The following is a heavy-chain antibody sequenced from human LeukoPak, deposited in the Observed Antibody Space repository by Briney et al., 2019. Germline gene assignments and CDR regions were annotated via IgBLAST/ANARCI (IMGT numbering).Heavy chain of an antibody. CDR2: MNPGSGNA. CDR3: VRVFVDDSGYYNYYFDP. J-gene: IGHJ5*02. D-gene: IGHD3-22*01. CDR1: GYTFTKYD. V-gene: IGHV1-8*01. Sequence: ASVKVSCRASGYTFTKYDMNWLRQATGQGLEWMGWMNPGSGNAGYAQKFQGRVTMTRDTSTRTAYMELSSLRYEDTAVYYCVRVFVDDSGYYNYYFDPWGQGTPATVSS.